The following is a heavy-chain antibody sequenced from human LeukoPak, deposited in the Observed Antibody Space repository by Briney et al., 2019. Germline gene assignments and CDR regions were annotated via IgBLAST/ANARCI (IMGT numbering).Heavy chain of an antibody. CDR2: INHSGST. V-gene: IGHV4-34*01. J-gene: IGHJ4*02. Sequence: SETLSLTCAVYGGSFSGYYWSWIRQPPGKGLEWIGEINHSGSTNYNPSPKSRVTISVDTSKNQFSLKLSSVTAADTAVYYCARGPVLLWFGESHFDYWGQGTLVTVSS. D-gene: IGHD3-10*01. CDR1: GGSFSGYY. CDR3: ARGPVLLWFGESHFDY.